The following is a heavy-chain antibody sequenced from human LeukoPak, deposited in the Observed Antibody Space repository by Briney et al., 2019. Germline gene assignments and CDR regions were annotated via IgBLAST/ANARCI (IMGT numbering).Heavy chain of an antibody. CDR1: GFTFSSYS. CDR3: AREFCSGGSCYSGLYLDY. J-gene: IGHJ4*02. CDR2: ISSSSSYI. V-gene: IGHV3-21*01. D-gene: IGHD2-15*01. Sequence: GGSLRLSCAASGFTFSSYSMNWVRQAPGKGLEWVSSISSSSSYIYYADSVRGRFTISRDNAKNSLYLQMNSLRVEDTAVYYCAREFCSGGSCYSGLYLDYWGQGTLVTVSS.